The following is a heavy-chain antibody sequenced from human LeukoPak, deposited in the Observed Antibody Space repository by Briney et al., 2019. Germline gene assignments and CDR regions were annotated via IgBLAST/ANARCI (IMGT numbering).Heavy chain of an antibody. Sequence: SETLSLTCTVSGGSISSGGYYWSWIRQHPGKGLEWIGYIYYSGSTYYNPSLKSRVTISVDTSKNQFSLKLSSVTAADTAVYYCARLAVQYGYVTYWGQGTLVTVSS. CDR2: IYYSGST. CDR3: ARLAVQYGYVTY. CDR1: GGSISSGGYY. J-gene: IGHJ4*02. V-gene: IGHV4-31*03. D-gene: IGHD5-18*01.